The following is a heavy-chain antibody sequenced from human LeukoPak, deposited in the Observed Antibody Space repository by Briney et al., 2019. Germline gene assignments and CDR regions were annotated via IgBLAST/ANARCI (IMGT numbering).Heavy chain of an antibody. J-gene: IGHJ4*02. CDR1: GFTFSSYA. CDR3: ARDFPYFDY. Sequence: GGSLRLSCAASGFTFSSYAIHWVRQAPGKGLEWVALISFDGSNKYYADSVKGRFTISRDNSKHTLYLQMNSLRAEDTAVYYCARDFPYFDYWGQGTLVTVSS. CDR2: ISFDGSNK. V-gene: IGHV3-30-3*01.